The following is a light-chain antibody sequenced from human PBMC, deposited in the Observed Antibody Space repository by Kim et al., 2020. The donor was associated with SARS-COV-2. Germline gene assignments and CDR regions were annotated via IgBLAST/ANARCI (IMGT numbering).Light chain of an antibody. CDR2: DAS. CDR3: QQYDDLPLT. CDR1: QDINNY. V-gene: IGKV1-33*01. J-gene: IGKJ4*01. Sequence: DIQMTQSPSSLSASIGDRVTITCQASQDINNYLNWYQQKPGKAPKLLIYDASNLETGVPSRFSGSGSGTDFTFTISSLQPEDFASYYCQQYDDLPLTFGGGTKVDIK.